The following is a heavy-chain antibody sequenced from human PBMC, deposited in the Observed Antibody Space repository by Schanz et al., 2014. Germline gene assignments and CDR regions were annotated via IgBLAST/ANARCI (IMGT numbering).Heavy chain of an antibody. CDR2: ISAYNGNT. V-gene: IGHV1-18*01. CDR3: ARDVGLASWMDV. D-gene: IGHD6-19*01. CDR1: AYTFTSYG. J-gene: IGHJ6*02. Sequence: QVQLVQSGAEVKKPGASVKVSCNSSAYTFTSYGFSWVRQAPGQGLEWMGWISAYNGNTNYARNLQGRVTLTTDTSTYTAYMELRSLTSDATAVYYCARDVGLASWMDVWGQGTTVTVSS.